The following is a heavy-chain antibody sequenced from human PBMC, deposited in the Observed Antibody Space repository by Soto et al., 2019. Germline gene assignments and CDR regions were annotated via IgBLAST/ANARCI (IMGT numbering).Heavy chain of an antibody. CDR1: GFSISEYG. CDR2: FSGGRGGT. Sequence: EVQLLESGGGSVQPGGSLKLSCAVSGFSISEYGVTWVRQPPGKGLYWVSGFSGGRGGTFYADSVRGRFTISRDDSRNMVYLQMDSLGVEDTAVYYCVKWNGLGDSGGQGTLVTVSS. J-gene: IGHJ4*02. CDR3: VKWNGLGDS. D-gene: IGHD1-1*01. V-gene: IGHV3-23*01.